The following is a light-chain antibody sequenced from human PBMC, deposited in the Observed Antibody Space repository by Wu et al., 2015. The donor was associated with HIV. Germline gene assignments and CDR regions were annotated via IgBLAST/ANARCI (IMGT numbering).Light chain of an antibody. CDR3: QQSDSSLTWT. Sequence: EIVMTQSPATLSVSPGERATLSCRASQSVSSSYLAWYQQKPGQAPRLLIYGASSRATGIPDRFSGSGSGTDFTLTISRLEPEDFAVYYCQQSDSSLTWTFGQGTKVEIK. V-gene: IGKV3-20*01. J-gene: IGKJ1*01. CDR1: QSVSSSY. CDR2: GAS.